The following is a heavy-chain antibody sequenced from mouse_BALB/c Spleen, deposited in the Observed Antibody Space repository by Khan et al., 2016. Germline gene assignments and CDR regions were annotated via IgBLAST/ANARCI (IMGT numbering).Heavy chain of an antibody. D-gene: IGHD2-14*01. V-gene: IGHV4-1*02. J-gene: IGHJ3*01. CDR1: GFDFSSYW. CDR2: INPDSSTI. CDR3: ARAGYDVYLVN. Sequence: EVQLLESGGGLVQPGGSLKLSCEASGFDFSSYWMSWVRQAPGKGLEWIGEINPDSSTINYTPSLKDKFIISRDNAKNTLYLHMRKVRSENPVLYYCARAGYDVYLVNGGQGTLVTVSA.